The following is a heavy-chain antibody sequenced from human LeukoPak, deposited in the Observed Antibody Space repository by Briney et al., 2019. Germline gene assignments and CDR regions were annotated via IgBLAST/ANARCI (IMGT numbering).Heavy chain of an antibody. Sequence: GRSLRLSCAASGFTFSSYAMHWVRQAPGKGLEWVAVISYDGSNKYYADSVKGRFTISRDNSKNTLYLQMNSLRAEDTAVYYCARGSYYYDNSGYGPWGQGTLVTVSS. V-gene: IGHV3-30*01. J-gene: IGHJ5*02. CDR3: ARGSYYYDNSGYGP. D-gene: IGHD3-22*01. CDR1: GFTFSSYA. CDR2: ISYDGSNK.